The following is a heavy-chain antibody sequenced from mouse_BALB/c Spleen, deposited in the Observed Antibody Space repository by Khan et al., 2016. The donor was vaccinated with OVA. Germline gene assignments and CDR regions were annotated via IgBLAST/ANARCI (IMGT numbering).Heavy chain of an antibody. CDR1: GYTFTDYY. J-gene: IGHJ3*01. V-gene: IGHV1-77*01. CDR2: ISPGSGDT. D-gene: IGHD1-2*01. Sequence: QVQLQQSGAELARPGASVKLSCKASGYTFTDYYINWVKQRTGQGLEWIGEISPGSGDTYYNEKFKGQATLTADKSSSTAYMQLSGLTSEASAVYFCARRNYFGYTFAYWGQGTLVTVSA. CDR3: ARRNYFGYTFAY.